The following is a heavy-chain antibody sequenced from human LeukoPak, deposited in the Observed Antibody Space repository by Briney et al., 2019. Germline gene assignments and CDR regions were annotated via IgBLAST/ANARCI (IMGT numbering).Heavy chain of an antibody. V-gene: IGHV4-39*07. CDR1: TDSISSGSYY. CDR3: ARFYYGDYAGDGDYFDY. D-gene: IGHD4-17*01. Sequence: PSETLSLTCTVSTDSISSGSYYWGWVRQSPGQGLEWIGSIVSGGSTYHNPSLKSRVTISVDTSKNQFSLKLSSVTAADTAVYYCARFYYGDYAGDGDYFDYWGQGTLVTVSS. J-gene: IGHJ4*02. CDR2: IVSGGST.